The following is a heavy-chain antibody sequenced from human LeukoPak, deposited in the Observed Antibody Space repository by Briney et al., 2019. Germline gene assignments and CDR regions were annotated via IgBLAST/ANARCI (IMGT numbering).Heavy chain of an antibody. Sequence: GGSLRLSCAASGFTFSSYSMNWVRQAPGKGLEWVSSISSSSSYIYYADSVKGRFTIPRDNAKHSLYLQMNSLRAEDTAVYYCARGSGSGYDYDYWGQGTLVTVSS. CDR2: ISSSSSYI. CDR1: GFTFSSYS. D-gene: IGHD5-12*01. CDR3: ARGSGSGYDYDY. J-gene: IGHJ4*02. V-gene: IGHV3-21*01.